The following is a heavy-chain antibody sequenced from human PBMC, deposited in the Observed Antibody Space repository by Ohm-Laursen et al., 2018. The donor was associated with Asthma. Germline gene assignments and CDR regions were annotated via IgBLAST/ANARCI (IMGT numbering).Heavy chain of an antibody. CDR3: ARDSDTRQAIGFYYGMDV. CDR2: ICCDGSNT. V-gene: IGHV3-33*01. CDR1: GFTFSSYG. D-gene: IGHD5-18*01. J-gene: IGHJ6*02. Sequence: SLRLSCAASGFTFSSYGMHWVRQAPGKGLEWVAVICCDGSNTYYADSVKGRLTISRDISKNALYLQMNSLRAEDTAVYYCARDSDTRQAIGFYYGMDVWGPGTTVTVSS.